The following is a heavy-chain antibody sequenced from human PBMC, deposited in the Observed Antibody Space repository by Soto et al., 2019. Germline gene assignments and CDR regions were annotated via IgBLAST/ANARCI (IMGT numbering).Heavy chain of an antibody. J-gene: IGHJ3*02. CDR1: GYTFTSYV. CDR2: ISAYNGNT. CDR3: ARVLSMAYYYDSSGYYYDAFDI. V-gene: IGHV1-18*01. Sequence: QVQLVQSGAEVKKPGASVKVSCKASGYTFTSYVISWVRQAPGQGLEWMGWISAYNGNTNYAQKLQGRVTMTTDTSTSTAYMELRSLRSDDTAVYYCARVLSMAYYYDSSGYYYDAFDIWGQGTMVTVSS. D-gene: IGHD3-22*01.